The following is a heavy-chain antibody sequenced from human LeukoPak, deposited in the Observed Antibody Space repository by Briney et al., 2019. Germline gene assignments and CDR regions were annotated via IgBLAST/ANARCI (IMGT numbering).Heavy chain of an antibody. V-gene: IGHV1-69*04. Sequence: ASVKVSCKTSRGTFSTYAFNWVRQAPGQGLEWMGRIIPILGKPSYAQKFQGRVTITADKSTSTAYMELSSLRSEDTAVDYCARGNWGGDSNYYGMDVWGQGTTVTVSS. CDR2: IIPILGKP. D-gene: IGHD7-27*01. J-gene: IGHJ6*02. CDR3: ARGNWGGDSNYYGMDV. CDR1: RGTFSTYA.